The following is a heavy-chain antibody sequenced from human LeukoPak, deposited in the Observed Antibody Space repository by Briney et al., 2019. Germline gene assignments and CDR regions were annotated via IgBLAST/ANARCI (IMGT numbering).Heavy chain of an antibody. CDR3: ATSLEPQWELLRFDP. V-gene: IGHV1-69*05. Sequence: ASVKVSCKASGGTFSSYAISWVRQAPGQGLEWMGGIIPIFGTANYAQKFQGRVTITRNTSISTAYMELSSLRSEDTAVYYCATSLEPQWELLRFDPWGQGTLVTVSS. J-gene: IGHJ5*02. CDR1: GGTFSSYA. CDR2: IIPIFGTA. D-gene: IGHD1-26*01.